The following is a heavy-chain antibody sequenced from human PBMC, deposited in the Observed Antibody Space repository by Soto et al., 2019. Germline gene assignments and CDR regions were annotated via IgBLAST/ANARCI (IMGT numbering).Heavy chain of an antibody. CDR2: IYHSGST. V-gene: IGHV4-4*02. D-gene: IGHD5-12*01. CDR3: ARKRMATIGRYFDY. J-gene: IGHJ4*02. Sequence: QVQLQESGPGLVKPSGTLSLTCAVSGGSISSSNWWCWVRQPPGKGLEWIGEIYHSGSTNYNPSLQSRVTIPVDKSKNQVSLKLSSVTAADTAVYYCARKRMATIGRYFDYWGQGTLVTVSS. CDR1: GGSISSSNW.